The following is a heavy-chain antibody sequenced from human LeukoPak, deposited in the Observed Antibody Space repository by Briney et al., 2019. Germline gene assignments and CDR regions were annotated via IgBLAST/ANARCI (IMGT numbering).Heavy chain of an antibody. J-gene: IGHJ4*02. CDR1: GGSFSGYY. D-gene: IGHD5-18*01. CDR2: INHSGST. CDR3: ATLKRVDTAMVYVDY. V-gene: IGHV4-34*01. Sequence: SETLSLTCAVYGGSFSGYYWSWIRQPPGKGLEWIGEINHSGSTNYNPSLKSRVTISVDTSKNQFSLKLSSVTAADTAVYYCATLKRVDTAMVYVDYWGQGTLVTVSS.